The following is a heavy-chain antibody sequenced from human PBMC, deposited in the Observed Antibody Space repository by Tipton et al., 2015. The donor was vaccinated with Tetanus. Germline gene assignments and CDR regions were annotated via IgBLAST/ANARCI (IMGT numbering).Heavy chain of an antibody. V-gene: IGHV4-59*11. CDR3: VREMNRFFDI. D-gene: IGHD1-14*01. CDR1: GGPISGHY. Sequence: TLSLTCTVSGGPISGHYWSWIRQTPGRGLEWIGYISYAGYTSYSPSLKNRVTMSVDTSKNQFSLKLKSVTAADTAVYYCVREMNRFFDIWGRGTLVTVSS. J-gene: IGHJ2*01. CDR2: ISYAGYT.